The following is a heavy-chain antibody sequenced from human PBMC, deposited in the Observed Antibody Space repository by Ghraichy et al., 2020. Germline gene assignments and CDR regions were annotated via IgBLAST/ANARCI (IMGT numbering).Heavy chain of an antibody. Sequence: ASVKVSCKASGYTFTTYDVNWVRQATGQGLEWMGWMNPNSGNTGYAQKFQGRVTITRNTSISTAYMELSSLRSEDTAVYYCARSCTGGSCPLNHWGQGTLVTVSS. J-gene: IGHJ4*02. D-gene: IGHD2-15*01. CDR2: MNPNSGNT. CDR3: ARSCTGGSCPLNH. CDR1: GYTFTTYD. V-gene: IGHV1-8*03.